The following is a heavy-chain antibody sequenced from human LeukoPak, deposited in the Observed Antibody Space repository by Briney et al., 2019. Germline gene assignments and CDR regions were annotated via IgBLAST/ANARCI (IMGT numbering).Heavy chain of an antibody. V-gene: IGHV1-3*01. CDR2: INAGNGNT. Sequence: GASVKVSCKASGGTFSSYAISWVRQAPGQRLEWMGWINAGNGNTKYSQKFQGRVTITRDTSASTAYMELSSLRSEDTAVYYCARGRQWLGYYYYYGMDVWGQGTTVTVSS. D-gene: IGHD6-19*01. J-gene: IGHJ6*02. CDR3: ARGRQWLGYYYYYGMDV. CDR1: GGTFSSYA.